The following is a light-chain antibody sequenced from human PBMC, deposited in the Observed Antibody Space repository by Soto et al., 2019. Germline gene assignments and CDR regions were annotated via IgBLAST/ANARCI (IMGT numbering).Light chain of an antibody. CDR2: GAS. V-gene: IGKV3-15*01. J-gene: IGKJ1*01. CDR1: QSVSRN. Sequence: EVVLTQSPATLSVSPGDRATLSCRASQSVSRNLAWYQQKPGQAPRLLIYGASTRATGVPARFSGSGSATEFTLSIASLQSEDFAVYYCQQYSSWLWTFGQGTKVEIK. CDR3: QQYSSWLWT.